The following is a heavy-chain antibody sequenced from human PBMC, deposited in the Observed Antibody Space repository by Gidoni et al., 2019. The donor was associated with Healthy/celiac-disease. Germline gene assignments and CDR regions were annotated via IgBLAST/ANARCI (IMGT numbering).Heavy chain of an antibody. D-gene: IGHD6-13*01. Sequence: EVQLVESGGGLVQPGGSLRLSCAASGFPFSSYSMNWVRQAPGKGLEWVSYISSSSSTIYYADSVKGRFTISRDNAKNSLYLQMNSLRDEDTAVYYCARVPYSSSWMDQRDYYYGMDVWGQGTTVTVSS. J-gene: IGHJ6*02. CDR3: ARVPYSSSWMDQRDYYYGMDV. V-gene: IGHV3-48*02. CDR1: GFPFSSYS. CDR2: ISSSSSTI.